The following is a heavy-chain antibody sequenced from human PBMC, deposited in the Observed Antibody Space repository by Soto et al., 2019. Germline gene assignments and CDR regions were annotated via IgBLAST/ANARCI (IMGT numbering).Heavy chain of an antibody. CDR3: ASRRSGYDLPNYYYGMDV. Sequence: ASVKVSCKASGYTFTSYYMHWVRQAPGQGLEWMGIINPSGGSTSYAQKFQGRVTMTRDTSTSTVHMELSSLRSEDTAVYYCASRRSGYDLPNYYYGMDVWGQGTTVTVSS. D-gene: IGHD5-12*01. CDR2: INPSGGST. J-gene: IGHJ6*02. V-gene: IGHV1-46*01. CDR1: GYTFTSYY.